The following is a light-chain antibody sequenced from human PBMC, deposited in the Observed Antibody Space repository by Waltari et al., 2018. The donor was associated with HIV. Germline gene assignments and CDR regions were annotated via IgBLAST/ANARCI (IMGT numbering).Light chain of an antibody. CDR1: SDINVGSYT. CDR3: MTWHNSAWV. CDR2: FYSDSDK. V-gene: IGLV5-45*02. Sequence: QAVLTQPSSLSASPGASASLTCTLRSDINVGSYTIYWYQKKPGSPPQYLLRFYSDSDKHQGSGVPSRFSGSTDASANAGILLISGLQSEDEADYCCMTWHNSAWVFGGGTKLTVL. J-gene: IGLJ3*02.